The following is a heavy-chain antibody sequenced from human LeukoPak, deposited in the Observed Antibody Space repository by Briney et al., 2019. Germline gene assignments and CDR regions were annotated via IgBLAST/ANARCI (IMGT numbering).Heavy chain of an antibody. CDR3: ARGGGIAAAGTDAFDI. V-gene: IGHV1-8*01. D-gene: IGHD6-13*01. CDR2: MNPNSGNT. J-gene: IGHJ3*02. Sequence: ATVKVSCKASRYIFTSYDINWVRQATGQGLEWLGWMNPNSGNTGYAQRFQGRVTMTRNTSISTAYMELSSLRSEDTAVYYCARGGGIAAAGTDAFDIWGQGTMVTVSS. CDR1: RYIFTSYD.